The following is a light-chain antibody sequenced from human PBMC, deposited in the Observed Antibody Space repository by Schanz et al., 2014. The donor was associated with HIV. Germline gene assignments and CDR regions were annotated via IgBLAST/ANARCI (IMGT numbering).Light chain of an antibody. J-gene: IGKJ2*01. CDR3: QQYSTYPYT. CDR1: QSVNSNY. Sequence: IVLTQSPGTLSLSPGERATLSCRASQSVNSNYLAWYQQKPGQAPRLLIYGASRRATDIPGRFSGSGSGTDFTLSISRLEPEDFAIYYCQQYSTYPYTFGQGTKLDIQ. CDR2: GAS. V-gene: IGKV3-20*01.